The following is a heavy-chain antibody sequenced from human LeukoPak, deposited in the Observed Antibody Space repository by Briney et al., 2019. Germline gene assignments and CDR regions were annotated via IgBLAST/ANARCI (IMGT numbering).Heavy chain of an antibody. CDR2: ISYDGSNK. CDR1: GFTFSSYA. D-gene: IGHD2-15*01. CDR3: AKNSEVAATNDAFDI. Sequence: GGSLRLSCAASGFTFSSYAMHWVRQAPGKGLEWVAVISYDGSNKYYADSVKGRFTISRDNSKNTLYLQMNSLRAEDTAVYYCAKNSEVAATNDAFDIWGQGTMVTVSS. J-gene: IGHJ3*02. V-gene: IGHV3-30*04.